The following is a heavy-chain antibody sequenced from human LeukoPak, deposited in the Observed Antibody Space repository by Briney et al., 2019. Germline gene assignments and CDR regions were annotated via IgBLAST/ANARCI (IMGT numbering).Heavy chain of an antibody. Sequence: PGGSLRLSCAASGFSFSSYSMNWVRQAPGKGLEWVAYINRYTTTTYYADPVKGRFTISRDNAENSLYLQMNSLRVEDTAAYFCTRDPQALDFWGQGTLVTVSS. V-gene: IGHV3-48*01. CDR1: GFSFSSYS. CDR2: INRYTTTT. J-gene: IGHJ4*02. CDR3: TRDPQALDF.